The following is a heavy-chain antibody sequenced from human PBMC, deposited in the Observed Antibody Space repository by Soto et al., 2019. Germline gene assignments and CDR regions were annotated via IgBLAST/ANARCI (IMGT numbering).Heavy chain of an antibody. D-gene: IGHD3-10*01. CDR2: IWHDGSNK. V-gene: IGHV3-33*01. J-gene: IGHJ5*02. Sequence: QVQLVESGGGVVQPGRSLRLSCAASGFTFSSYGMHWVRQAPGKGLEWVAVIWHDGSNKYSADSVKGRFTISRDNSKNTLYLQMNSLRAEDTGVYYCARDEGQYCDGSGSYSGNWFDPWGQGTLVTVSS. CDR1: GFTFSSYG. CDR3: ARDEGQYCDGSGSYSGNWFDP.